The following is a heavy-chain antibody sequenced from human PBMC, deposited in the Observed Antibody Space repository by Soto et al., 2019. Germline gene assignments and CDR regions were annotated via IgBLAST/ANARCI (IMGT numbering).Heavy chain of an antibody. V-gene: IGHV1-18*01. CDR3: VMVDNYVTPTPQDV. Sequence: QVQLVQSGDEVKKPGASVKVSCKASGYIFVNYGIAWVRQAPRQGLEWMGWISPYTGNTHSASKVQDRLTMTTDTTTSTAYMDLGSLTSDDTAVYYCVMVDNYVTPTPQDVWGQGTTVTVSS. D-gene: IGHD3-16*01. CDR1: GYIFVNYG. CDR2: ISPYTGNT. J-gene: IGHJ6*02.